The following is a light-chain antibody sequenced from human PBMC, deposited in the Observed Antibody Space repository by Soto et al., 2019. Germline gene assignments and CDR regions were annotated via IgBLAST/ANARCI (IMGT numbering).Light chain of an antibody. V-gene: IGKV1-39*01. Sequence: DIQMTQSPSSLSSSVGDRVTITCRASQSLGTYLNWYQHKPGKAPKIIIYAASFFQPGVPSGFSGSGSGTEFTLTISSLQPEEFATYYCQQSYSTPWTFGQGTKVEVK. CDR1: QSLGTY. CDR2: AAS. J-gene: IGKJ1*01. CDR3: QQSYSTPWT.